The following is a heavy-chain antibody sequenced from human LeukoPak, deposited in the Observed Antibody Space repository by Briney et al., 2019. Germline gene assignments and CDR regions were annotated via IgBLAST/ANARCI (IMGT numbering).Heavy chain of an antibody. CDR2: INPNSGGT. D-gene: IGHD6-6*01. J-gene: IGHJ5*02. CDR1: GYTFTGYY. Sequence: ASVKVSCKASGYTFTGYYMHWVRQAPGQGLEWMGWINPNSGGTSYAQKFQGRVPMTRDTSISTVYMELSRLRSDDTAVYYCARLKSTISSGWFDPWGQGTLVTVSS. V-gene: IGHV1-2*02. CDR3: ARLKSTISSGWFDP.